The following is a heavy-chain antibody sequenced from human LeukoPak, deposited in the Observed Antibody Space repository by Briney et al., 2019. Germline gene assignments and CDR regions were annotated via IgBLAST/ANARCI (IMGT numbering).Heavy chain of an antibody. V-gene: IGHV1-69*05. CDR2: IIPIFGTA. Sequence: EASVKVSCKASGGTFSNYAINWVRQAPGQGLEWMGGIIPIFGTANYAQKLQGRVTMATDTSTSTAYMELRSLRSDDTAVYYCAREVNCFDYWGQGTLVTVSS. J-gene: IGHJ4*02. D-gene: IGHD1-1*01. CDR1: GGTFSNYA. CDR3: AREVNCFDY.